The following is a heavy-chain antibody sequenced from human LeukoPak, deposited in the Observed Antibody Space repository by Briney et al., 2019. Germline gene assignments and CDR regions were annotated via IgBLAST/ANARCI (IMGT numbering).Heavy chain of an antibody. J-gene: IGHJ4*02. CDR3: AREGRVSGYDFDC. V-gene: IGHV3-74*03. Sequence: PGGSLRLSCAASGFTFSSYWMHWVRQAPGKGPVWVSRINSDGSNITYADSVKGRFTIPRDNAKNTLYLQMNSLRVEDTAVYYCAREGRVSGYDFDCWGQGTLVTVSS. CDR2: INSDGSNI. CDR1: GFTFSSYW. D-gene: IGHD5-12*01.